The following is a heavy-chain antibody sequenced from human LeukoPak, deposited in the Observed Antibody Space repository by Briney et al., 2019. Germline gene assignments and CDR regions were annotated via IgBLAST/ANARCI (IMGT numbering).Heavy chain of an antibody. CDR3: ARVDSSGWYDAFDI. Sequence: SETLSLTCTVSGGSISSYYWSWIRQPPGKGLEWIGEINHSGSTNYNPSLKSRVTISVDTSKNQFSLKLSSVTAADTAVYYCARVDSSGWYDAFDIWGQGTMVTVSS. V-gene: IGHV4-34*01. CDR2: INHSGST. J-gene: IGHJ3*02. D-gene: IGHD6-19*01. CDR1: GGSISSYY.